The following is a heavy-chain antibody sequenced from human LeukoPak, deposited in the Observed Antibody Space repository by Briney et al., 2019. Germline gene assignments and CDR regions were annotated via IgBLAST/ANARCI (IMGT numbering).Heavy chain of an antibody. Sequence: GGSLRLSCAASGFTFDDYAMHWVRQAPGKGLEWVSLISGDGGSTYYVDSVKGRFTISRDNSKNSLYLQMNSLRTEDTALYYCATLAYYYDTFDYWGQGTLVTVSS. V-gene: IGHV3-43*02. D-gene: IGHD3-22*01. CDR1: GFTFDDYA. J-gene: IGHJ4*02. CDR3: ATLAYYYDTFDY. CDR2: ISGDGGST.